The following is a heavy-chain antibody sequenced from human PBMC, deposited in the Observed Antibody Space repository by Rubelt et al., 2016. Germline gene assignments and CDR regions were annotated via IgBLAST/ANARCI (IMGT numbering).Heavy chain of an antibody. D-gene: IGHD6-13*01. CDR3: ARSDNSWYSIQY. CDR1: GYSFTSYG. J-gene: IGHJ4*02. V-gene: IGHV1-18*01. CDR2: TSAYSGNT. Sequence: QVQLVQSGVEVKKPGASVKVSCKASGYSFTSYGISWVRQAPGQGLEWMGWTSAYSGNTNYARKFQGRVNMTTDTSTSTAYMELRRLRSDDTAVYYCARSDNSWYSIQYWGQGALVTVSS.